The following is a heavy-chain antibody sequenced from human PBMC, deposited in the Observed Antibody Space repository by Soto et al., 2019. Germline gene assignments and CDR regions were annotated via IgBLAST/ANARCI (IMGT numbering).Heavy chain of an antibody. CDR3: ARDASITTSYLPY. CDR1: GFTFDDYA. J-gene: IGHJ4*02. V-gene: IGHV3-9*01. Sequence: EVQLMESGGGLVQPGRSLRLSCVTSGFTFDDYAMHWVRQAPGKGLEWVSSISWNSGNIDYADSVKGRFTVSRDNARNSLYLHMDSLRSEDTALYYCARDASITTSYLPYWGQGTLVTVYS. D-gene: IGHD1-1*01. CDR2: ISWNSGNI.